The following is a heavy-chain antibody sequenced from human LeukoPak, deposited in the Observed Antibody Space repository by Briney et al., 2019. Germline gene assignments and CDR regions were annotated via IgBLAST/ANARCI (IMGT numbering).Heavy chain of an antibody. J-gene: IGHJ4*02. CDR3: ARDFDGGASDY. Sequence: GGSLRLSCAASGFTFSSYSMNWVRQAPGKGLEWVSYISSSSSTIYYADSVKGRFTISRDNAKNSLYLQTNSLRAEDTAVYYCARDFDGGASDYWGQGTLVTVSS. V-gene: IGHV3-48*01. CDR2: ISSSSSTI. CDR1: GFTFSSYS. D-gene: IGHD1-26*01.